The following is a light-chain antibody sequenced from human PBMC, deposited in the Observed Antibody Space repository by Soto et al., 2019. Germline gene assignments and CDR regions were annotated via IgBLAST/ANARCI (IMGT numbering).Light chain of an antibody. V-gene: IGKV3-11*01. CDR1: HSVTTH. J-gene: IGKJ5*01. CDR2: DAS. CDR3: QQRSDSIT. Sequence: FTQSLYTLSLPPGERITLSCWASHSVTTHLAWFQQRPGQTPRLLIYDASTRAPGIPARFSGRGSGADFTLTISSLEPEDFAVYYCQQRSDSITLGQGALLEIK.